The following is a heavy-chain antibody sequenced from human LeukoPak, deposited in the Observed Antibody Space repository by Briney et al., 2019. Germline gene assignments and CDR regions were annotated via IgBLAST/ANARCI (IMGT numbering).Heavy chain of an antibody. CDR1: GGSFGGYY. CDR2: FYHSGTT. V-gene: IGHV4-34*01. D-gene: IGHD3-22*01. Sequence: SETLSLTCAVYGGSFGGYYWGWIRQSPGKGLEWIGNFYHSGTTYYNPSLNSRVSISADTSKNQFSLRLRSVTAADTAVYFCARTPQEYYYDTYFDSWGQGTLVTVSS. CDR3: ARTPQEYYYDTYFDS. J-gene: IGHJ4*02.